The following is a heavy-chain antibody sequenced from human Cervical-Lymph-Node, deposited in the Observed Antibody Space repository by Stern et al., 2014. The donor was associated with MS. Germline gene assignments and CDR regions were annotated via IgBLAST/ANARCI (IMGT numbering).Heavy chain of an antibody. CDR2: ISAYNGNT. J-gene: IGHJ4*02. CDR1: GYTFTSYG. Sequence: QVQLVQSGAEVKKPGASVKVSCKASGYTFTSYGFNWVRQAPGQGLEWMGWISAYNGNTKYAEMLQGRVIMTTDTSTSTAYMELRSLTSDDTAMYYCAREAHPAKNGEFDYWGQGTLVTVSS. D-gene: IGHD3-10*01. CDR3: AREAHPAKNGEFDY. V-gene: IGHV1-18*01.